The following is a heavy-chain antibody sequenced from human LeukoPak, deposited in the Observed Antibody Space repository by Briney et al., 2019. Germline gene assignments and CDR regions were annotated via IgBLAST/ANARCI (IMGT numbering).Heavy chain of an antibody. D-gene: IGHD6-13*01. CDR1: GFTFSSYA. Sequence: GGSLRLSCAASGFTFSSYAMHWVRQAPGKGLEWVAVISYDGSNKYYADSVKGRFTISRDNSKNTLYLQMSSLRAEDTAVYYCARDRQAAGIFDDYWGQGTLVTVSS. CDR3: ARDRQAAGIFDDY. J-gene: IGHJ4*02. CDR2: ISYDGSNK. V-gene: IGHV3-30*04.